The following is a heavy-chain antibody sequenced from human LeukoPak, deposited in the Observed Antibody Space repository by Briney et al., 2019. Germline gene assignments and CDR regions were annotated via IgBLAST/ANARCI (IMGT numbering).Heavy chain of an antibody. J-gene: IGHJ4*02. CDR3: ARDLSYSSSPGYFDY. CDR1: GGSISSGGYY. V-gene: IGHV4-31*03. CDR2: IYYSGST. D-gene: IGHD6-6*01. Sequence: SQTLSLTCTVFGGSISSGGYYWSWIRQHPGKGLEWIGYIYYSGSTYYNPSLKSRVTISVDTSKNQFSLKLSSVTAADTAVYYCARDLSYSSSPGYFDYWGQGTLVTVSS.